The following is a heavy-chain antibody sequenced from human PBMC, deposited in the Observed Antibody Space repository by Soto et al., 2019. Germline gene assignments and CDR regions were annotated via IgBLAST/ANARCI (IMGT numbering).Heavy chain of an antibody. CDR3: ARSTSGDPIWFDP. D-gene: IGHD1-26*01. Sequence: SETLSLTCAVSGGSVSSGSYYWSWIRQPPGKGLEYIGYFYYTGSTNYNPSLKSRVSISVDTSNNQFSLKLTSVTAADTAMYYCARSTSGDPIWFDPWGQGTLVTVSS. CDR1: GGSVSSGSYY. J-gene: IGHJ5*02. V-gene: IGHV4-61*01. CDR2: FYYTGST.